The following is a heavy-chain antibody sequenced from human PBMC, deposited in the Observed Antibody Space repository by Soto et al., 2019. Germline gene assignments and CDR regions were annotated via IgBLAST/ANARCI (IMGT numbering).Heavy chain of an antibody. CDR1: GFTFSSYG. CDR3: ANHYDYYDSSGFPYGMDV. V-gene: IGHV3-30*18. D-gene: IGHD3-22*01. Sequence: GGSLRLSCAASGFTFSSYGMHWVRQAPGKGLEWVAVISYDGSNKYYADSVKGRFTISRDNSKNTLYLQMNSLRAEDTAVYYCANHYDYYDSSGFPYGMDVWGQGTTVTVSS. CDR2: ISYDGSNK. J-gene: IGHJ6*02.